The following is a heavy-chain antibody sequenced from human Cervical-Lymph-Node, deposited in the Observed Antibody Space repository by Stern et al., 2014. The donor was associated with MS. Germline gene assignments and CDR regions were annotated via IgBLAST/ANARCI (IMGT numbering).Heavy chain of an antibody. CDR3: TREHHGGNFAS. J-gene: IGHJ4*02. V-gene: IGHV1-69*12. Sequence: QVQLVQSGAEVKQPGSSVKVSCKVSGASFSTNAISWVRQAPGQGLEWMGAIVSILDKANYAQRFRGRVTITADESTSTAYLDLSSLRSGDTAVYFCTREHHGGNFASWGQGTLVTVSS. CDR2: IVSILDKA. D-gene: IGHD4-23*01. CDR1: GASFSTNA.